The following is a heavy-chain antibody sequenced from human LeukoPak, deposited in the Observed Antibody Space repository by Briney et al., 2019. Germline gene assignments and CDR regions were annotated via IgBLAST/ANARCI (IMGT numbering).Heavy chain of an antibody. Sequence: SETLSLTCTVSGDSITSTPYYWGWIRQSPGKGLEWIGIIYYSGSTYYNPSLKSRVIMSVDTSKNQFSLKLNSVTAADTAVYFCARHLNSGGNSPLVYWGQGTLVTVSS. CDR3: ARHLNSGGNSPLVY. CDR1: GDSITSTPYY. D-gene: IGHD4-23*01. CDR2: IYYSGST. J-gene: IGHJ4*02. V-gene: IGHV4-39*01.